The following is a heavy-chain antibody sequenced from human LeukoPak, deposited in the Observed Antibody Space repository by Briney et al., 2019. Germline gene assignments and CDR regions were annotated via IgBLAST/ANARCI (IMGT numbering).Heavy chain of an antibody. CDR1: GGTFSSYA. CDR2: ITPIFGTA. Sequence: ASVKVSCKASGGTFSSYAISWVRQAPGQGLEWMGGITPIFGTANYAQKFQGRVTITADESTSTAYMELSSLRSEDTAVYYCATTSEYYYDSSGSLGNWGQGTLVTVSS. J-gene: IGHJ4*02. V-gene: IGHV1-69*13. D-gene: IGHD3-22*01. CDR3: ATTSEYYYDSSGSLGN.